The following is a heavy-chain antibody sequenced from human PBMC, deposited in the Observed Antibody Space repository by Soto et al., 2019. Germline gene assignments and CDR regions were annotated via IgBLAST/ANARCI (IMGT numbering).Heavy chain of an antibody. J-gene: IGHJ4*02. Sequence: LRLSCAASGFAFSAYAMTWVRQAPGKGLEWVSDISDSDGGTHYADSVKGRFTISRDNAKNTLYLQMDRLRVEDAAVYYCAKGRTFFDFWGQGTLVTVSS. CDR1: GFAFSAYA. CDR2: ISDSDGGT. V-gene: IGHV3-23*01. CDR3: AKGRTFFDF.